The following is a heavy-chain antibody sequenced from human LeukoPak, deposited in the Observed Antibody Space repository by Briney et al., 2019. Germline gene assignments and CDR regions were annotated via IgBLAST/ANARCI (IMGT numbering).Heavy chain of an antibody. J-gene: IGHJ4*02. D-gene: IGHD3-22*01. Sequence: PGGSLRLSRAASGFTLDVYAMHWVRHGPGKGLEWVSFIIGDGRTPHYADSAKGRFTISRDNSKSSLYLQMNSLTTEDIAFYYCAIDTKFYYDFSAGYFDFWGRGTLVTASS. V-gene: IGHV3-43*02. CDR1: GFTLDVYA. CDR2: IIGDGRTP. CDR3: AIDTKFYYDFSAGYFDF.